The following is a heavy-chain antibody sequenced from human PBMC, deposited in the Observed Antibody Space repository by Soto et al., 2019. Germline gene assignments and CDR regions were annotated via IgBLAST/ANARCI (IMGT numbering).Heavy chain of an antibody. CDR2: ISSSSSYI. CDR1: GLTFSSYS. Sequence: GGSLRLSCAAYGLTFSSYSMNWVRQAPGKGVEWVSSISSSSSYIYYADSGKGRFTISRDNAKNSLYLQMNSLRAEDTAVYYCARDTYDFWSGLLDVWGQGTTVTVSS. V-gene: IGHV3-21*01. CDR3: ARDTYDFWSGLLDV. D-gene: IGHD3-3*01. J-gene: IGHJ6*02.